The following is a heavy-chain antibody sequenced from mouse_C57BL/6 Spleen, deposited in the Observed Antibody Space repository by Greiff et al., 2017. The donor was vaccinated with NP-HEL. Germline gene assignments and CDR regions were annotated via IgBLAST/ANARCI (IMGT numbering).Heavy chain of an antibody. CDR1: GYTFTDYN. CDR2: INPNNGGT. V-gene: IGHV1-22*01. D-gene: IGHD2-3*01. CDR3: AREEGYWGFAY. Sequence: VQLQQSGPELVKPGASVKMSCKASGYTFTDYNMHWVKQSHGKGLEWIGYINPNNGGTSYNQKFKGKATLTVNKSSSTAYMELRSLTSEDSAVYYCAREEGYWGFAYWGQGTLVTVSA. J-gene: IGHJ3*01.